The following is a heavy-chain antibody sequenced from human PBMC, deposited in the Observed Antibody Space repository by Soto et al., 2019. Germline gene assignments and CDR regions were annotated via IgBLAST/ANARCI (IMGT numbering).Heavy chain of an antibody. CDR2: ISSSSSYI. D-gene: IGHD2-2*01. CDR1: GFTFSSYS. J-gene: IGHJ4*02. Sequence: GGSLRLSCAASGFTFSSYSMNWVRQAPGKGLEWVSSISSSSSYIYYADSVKGRFTISRDSAKNSLYLQMNSLRAEDTAVYYCARNLPAALFDYWGQGTLVTSPQ. CDR3: ARNLPAALFDY. V-gene: IGHV3-21*01.